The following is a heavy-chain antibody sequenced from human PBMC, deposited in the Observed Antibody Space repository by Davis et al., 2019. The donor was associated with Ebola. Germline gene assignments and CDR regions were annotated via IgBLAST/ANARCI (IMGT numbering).Heavy chain of an antibody. Sequence: ASVKVSCKASAYTFIGYYMHWVRQAPGQGLEWMGRINPNSGGTNYAQKFQGRVTMTRDTSISTAYMELSRLRSDDTAVYYCARLDSGLLWFGDAFDIWGQGTMVTVSS. V-gene: IGHV1-2*06. CDR3: ARLDSGLLWFGDAFDI. J-gene: IGHJ3*02. CDR2: INPNSGGT. D-gene: IGHD3-10*01. CDR1: AYTFIGYY.